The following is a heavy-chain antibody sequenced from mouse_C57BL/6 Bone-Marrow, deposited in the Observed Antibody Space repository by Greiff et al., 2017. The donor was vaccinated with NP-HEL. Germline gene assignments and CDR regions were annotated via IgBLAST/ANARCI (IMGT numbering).Heavy chain of an antibody. D-gene: IGHD1-1*01. V-gene: IGHV14-4*01. CDR3: STVVEKVYWYFDV. J-gene: IGHJ1*03. CDR2: IDPENGDT. Sequence: QLQQSGAELVRPGASVKLSCTASGFNIKDDYMHWVKQRPEQGLEWIGWIDPENGDTEYASKFQGKATITADTSSNTAYLQLSSLTSEDTAVYYCSTVVEKVYWYFDVWGTGTTVTVSS. CDR1: GFNIKDDY.